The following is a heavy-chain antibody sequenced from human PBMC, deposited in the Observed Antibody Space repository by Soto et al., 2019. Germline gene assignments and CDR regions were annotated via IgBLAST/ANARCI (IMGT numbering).Heavy chain of an antibody. CDR3: ARVKYSPPSYYYDGMDV. CDR2: ISAYNGNT. J-gene: IGHJ6*02. CDR1: GYTFTSYG. D-gene: IGHD5-18*01. Sequence: QVQLVQSGAEVKKPGASVTVSCKASGYTFTSYGITWVRQAPGQGLEWMGWISAYNGNTNYAQKLQGRVTMTTDTSTSTAYMELRSLRSDDTAAYYCARVKYSPPSYYYDGMDVWGQGTTVTVSS. V-gene: IGHV1-18*01.